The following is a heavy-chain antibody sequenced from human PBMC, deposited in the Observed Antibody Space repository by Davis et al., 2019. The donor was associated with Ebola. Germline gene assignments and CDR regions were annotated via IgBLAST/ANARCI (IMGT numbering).Heavy chain of an antibody. D-gene: IGHD6-19*01. V-gene: IGHV3-23*01. CDR2: ISGSGGTT. Sequence: GESLKISCAASGFTVSSTYMSWVRQAPGKGLEWVSGISGSGGTTYYADSVKGRFTISRDNSKNTIYLEVNNLRTEDTAVYYCAKDPGRIAMAGIFDYWGQGTLVTVSS. CDR1: GFTVSSTY. J-gene: IGHJ4*02. CDR3: AKDPGRIAMAGIFDY.